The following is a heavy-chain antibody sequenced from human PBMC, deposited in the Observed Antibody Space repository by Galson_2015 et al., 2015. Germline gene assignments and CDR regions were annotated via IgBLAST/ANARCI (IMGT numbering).Heavy chain of an antibody. J-gene: IGHJ6*02. D-gene: IGHD2-2*01. Sequence: SVKVSCKASGYTFTGYYMHWVRQAPGQGLEWMGWINPNSGGTNYAQKFQGWVTMTRDTSISIAYMELSRLRSDDTAVYYCARGHRGTGYCSSTSCYVHYYYGMGVWGQGTTVTVSS. CDR1: GYTFTGYY. V-gene: IGHV1-2*04. CDR3: ARGHRGTGYCSSTSCYVHYYYGMGV. CDR2: INPNSGGT.